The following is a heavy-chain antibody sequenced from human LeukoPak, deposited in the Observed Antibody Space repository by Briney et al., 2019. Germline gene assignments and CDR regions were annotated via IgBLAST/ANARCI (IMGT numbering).Heavy chain of an antibody. D-gene: IGHD6-13*01. V-gene: IGHV1-2*02. CDR3: ARVPTSSSWYTAGDY. Sequence: ASVKVSCKASGYTFTGYYMHWLRQAPGQGLEWMGWINPNSGGTNYAQKFQGRVTMTRDTSISTAYMELSRLRSDDTAVYYCARVPTSSSWYTAGDYWGQGTLVTVSS. J-gene: IGHJ4*02. CDR2: INPNSGGT. CDR1: GYTFTGYY.